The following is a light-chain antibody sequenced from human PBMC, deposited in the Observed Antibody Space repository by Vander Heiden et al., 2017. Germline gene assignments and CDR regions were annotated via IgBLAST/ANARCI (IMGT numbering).Light chain of an antibody. CDR1: NMGSKR. V-gene: IGLV3-21*03. Sequence: SYVLTQPPSVSVAPGKPARITCGGNNMGSKRVHWYQQKPGQAPVLVVYDDSDRPSGIPERFSGSNSGNTATLTISRVEAGDEADYYCQVWDSSSDHAVFGGGTQLTVL. CDR3: QVWDSSSDHAV. J-gene: IGLJ7*01. CDR2: DDS.